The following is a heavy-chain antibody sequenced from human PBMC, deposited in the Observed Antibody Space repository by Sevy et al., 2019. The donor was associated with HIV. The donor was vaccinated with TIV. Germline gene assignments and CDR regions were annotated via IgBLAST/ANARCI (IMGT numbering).Heavy chain of an antibody. CDR1: GFIFSSYG. V-gene: IGHV3-48*01. D-gene: IGHD6-19*01. CDR3: ARDLSSGWYGVGDY. Sequence: GGSLRLSCAASGFIFSSYGMNWVRQAPGKGLEWISYISSSSSTIYYADSVKGRFTISRDNAKNSLYLQMNSLSAEDPAVYYCARDLSSGWYGVGDYWGQGTLVTVSS. J-gene: IGHJ4*02. CDR2: ISSSSSTI.